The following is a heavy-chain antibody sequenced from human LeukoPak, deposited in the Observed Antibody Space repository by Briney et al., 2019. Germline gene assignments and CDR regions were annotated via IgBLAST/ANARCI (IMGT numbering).Heavy chain of an antibody. D-gene: IGHD5-12*01. CDR2: ISSSSSYI. CDR3: ARVYRGWTGDY. J-gene: IGHJ4*02. CDR1: GFTFSYYF. V-gene: IGHV3-21*01. Sequence: GGSLRLSCTASGFTFSYYFMSWVRQAPGKGLEWVSSISSSSSYIYYADSVKGRFTISRDNAKNSLYLQMNSLRAEDTAVYYCARVYRGWTGDYWGQGTLVTVSS.